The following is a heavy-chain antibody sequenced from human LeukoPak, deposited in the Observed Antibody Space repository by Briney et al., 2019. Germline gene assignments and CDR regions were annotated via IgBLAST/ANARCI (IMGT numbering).Heavy chain of an antibody. CDR3: VTDMMDGYFQH. D-gene: IGHD3-16*01. V-gene: IGHV4-30-4*08. CDR1: GFTFSDYY. CDR2: IYYSGST. J-gene: IGHJ1*01. Sequence: LRLSCAASGFTFSDYYWSWIRQPPGKGLEWIGYIYYSGSTYYNPSIKSRVTTSVDTSKNQFSLKLSSVTAADTAVYYCVTDMMDGYFQHWGQGTLVTVSS.